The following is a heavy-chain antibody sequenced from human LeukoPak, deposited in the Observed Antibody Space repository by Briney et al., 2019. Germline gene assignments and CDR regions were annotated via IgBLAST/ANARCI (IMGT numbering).Heavy chain of an antibody. CDR3: AKDLILAGSGSYYKLYYYYGMDV. CDR1: GFTFSSYA. CDR2: ISGSGGST. J-gene: IGHJ6*02. D-gene: IGHD3-10*01. Sequence: PGGSLRLSCAASGFTFSSYAMSWVRQAPGKGLEWVSAISGSGGSTYYADSVKGRFTISRDNSKNTLYLQMNSLRAEDTAVYYCAKDLILAGSGSYYKLYYYYGMDVWGQGTTVTVSS. V-gene: IGHV3-23*01.